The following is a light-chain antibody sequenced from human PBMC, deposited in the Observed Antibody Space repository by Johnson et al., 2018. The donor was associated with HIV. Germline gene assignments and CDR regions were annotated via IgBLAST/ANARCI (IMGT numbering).Light chain of an antibody. V-gene: IGLV1-51*01. J-gene: IGLJ1*01. CDR3: GTWDRSLSAL. CDR2: DNN. CDR1: SSNIGNNY. Sequence: QSVLTQPPSVSAAPGQKVTISCSGSSSNIGNNYVSWYQQLPGTAPKLLIYDNNKRPSGFPDRFSGSKSGPSATLPITGLQPGDEADYYSGTWDRSLSALFGTGTKVTVL.